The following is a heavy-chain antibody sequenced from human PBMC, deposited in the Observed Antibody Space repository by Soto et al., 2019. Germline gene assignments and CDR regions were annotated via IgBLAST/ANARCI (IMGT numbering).Heavy chain of an antibody. CDR3: ARRERAAGTDWWFDP. CDR2: IDYSGST. V-gene: IGHV4-39*01. Sequence: QLQLQESGPGLVKPSETLSLTCTVSGGSISSSSFHWGWIRQPPGKGLEWIGSIDYSGSTYYRQSLKSRVTISVDTSKNQFSLKLSSVTAADTAVYYCARRERAAGTDWWFDPWGQGTLVTVSS. D-gene: IGHD6-13*01. CDR1: GGSISSSSFH. J-gene: IGHJ5*02.